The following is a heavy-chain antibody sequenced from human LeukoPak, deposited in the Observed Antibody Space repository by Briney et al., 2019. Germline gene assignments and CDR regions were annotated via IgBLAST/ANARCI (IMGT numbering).Heavy chain of an antibody. J-gene: IGHJ4*02. D-gene: IGHD2-2*01. V-gene: IGHV3-30*04. CDR1: GFTFSSYA. CDR2: ISYDGSDK. CDR3: TRERRQLLQDY. Sequence: GGSLRLSCAASGFTFSSYAMHWVRQAPGKGLEWVAVISYDGSDKYYAHSVKGRFTISRDSSKNTLFLQMNSLRAEDTAVYYCTRERRQLLQDYWGQGTPVTVSS.